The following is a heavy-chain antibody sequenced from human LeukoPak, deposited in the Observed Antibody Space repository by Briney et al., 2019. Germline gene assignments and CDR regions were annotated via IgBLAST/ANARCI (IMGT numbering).Heavy chain of an antibody. CDR1: GGTFSSYA. CDR2: IVPIFGTA. V-gene: IGHV1-69*06. Sequence: GASVKVSCKASGGTFSSYAISWVRQAPGQGLEWMGGIVPIFGTANYAQKFQGRVTMTEDTSTDTAYMELSSLRSEDTAVYYCATAAAGLFDYWGQGTLVTVSS. CDR3: ATAAAGLFDY. J-gene: IGHJ4*02. D-gene: IGHD6-13*01.